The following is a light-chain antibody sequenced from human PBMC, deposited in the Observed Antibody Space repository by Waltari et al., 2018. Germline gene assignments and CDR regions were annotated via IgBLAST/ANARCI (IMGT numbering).Light chain of an antibody. CDR2: DDT. Sequence: SYFLTQPPSVSVAPGQTARVTCGGNNIGSRSVQWYQQKPGQAPALVIYDDTARPSGIPQRFSGSNPGNTATLTINNVEAGDEADYYCQLWDSTADVVFGAGTKLTVL. V-gene: IGLV3-21*02. CDR1: NIGSRS. J-gene: IGLJ2*01. CDR3: QLWDSTADVV.